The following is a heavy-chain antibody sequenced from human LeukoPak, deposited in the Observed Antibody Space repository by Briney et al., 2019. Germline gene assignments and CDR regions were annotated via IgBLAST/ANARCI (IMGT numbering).Heavy chain of an antibody. Sequence: PGGSLRLSCAASGFTFSSYAMSWVRQAPGKGLEWVSAISGSGGSTYYADSVKGRFTISRDNSKNTLYLQMNSLRAEDTAVYYCAEGADYDILTGYQYYFDYWGQGTLVTVSS. D-gene: IGHD3-9*01. V-gene: IGHV3-23*01. J-gene: IGHJ4*02. CDR2: ISGSGGST. CDR1: GFTFSSYA. CDR3: AEGADYDILTGYQYYFDY.